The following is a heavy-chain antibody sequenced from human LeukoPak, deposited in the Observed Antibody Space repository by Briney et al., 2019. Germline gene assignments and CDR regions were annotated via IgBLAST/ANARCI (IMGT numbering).Heavy chain of an antibody. CDR1: GYTFTNYG. Sequence: ASVKVSCKASGYTFTNYGVSWVRQDPGQGLEWMGWISAYTGNTNYAQKLQGRVTMTTDTSTSTAYMELRSLRSDDTAVYYCARSGVGYFYDSSGYYPLYYWGQGTLVTVSS. J-gene: IGHJ4*02. CDR3: ARSGVGYFYDSSGYYPLYY. D-gene: IGHD3-22*01. V-gene: IGHV1-18*01. CDR2: ISAYTGNT.